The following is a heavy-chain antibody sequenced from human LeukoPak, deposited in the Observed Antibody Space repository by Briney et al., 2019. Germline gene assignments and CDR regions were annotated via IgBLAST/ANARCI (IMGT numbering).Heavy chain of an antibody. CDR2: ISGSGGST. Sequence: GGSLRLSCAASGFTFSSYAMSWVRQAPGKGLEWVSAISGSGGSTYYADSVKGRFTISRDNSKNTLYLQMNSLRAEDTAVYYCAKRGSSGSYYISPDVYYFDYWGQGTLVTVSS. V-gene: IGHV3-23*01. CDR3: AKRGSSGSYYISPDVYYFDY. CDR1: GFTFSSYA. J-gene: IGHJ4*02. D-gene: IGHD1-26*01.